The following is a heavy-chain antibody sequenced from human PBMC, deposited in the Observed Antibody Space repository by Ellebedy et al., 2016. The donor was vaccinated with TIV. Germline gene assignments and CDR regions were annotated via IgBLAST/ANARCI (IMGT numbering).Heavy chain of an antibody. CDR1: GFTFSSYS. CDR2: IASSSSTI. Sequence: GGSLRLXXGASGFTFSSYSINWLRQPPGQGLERVSYIASSSSTIYYAYSVKVRFTISRDNARSSLYLQLNSLGAEDTAVYYCARGRYNWNDAGYFDSWGQGTLVTVSS. D-gene: IGHD1-1*01. V-gene: IGHV3-48*04. J-gene: IGHJ4*02. CDR3: ARGRYNWNDAGYFDS.